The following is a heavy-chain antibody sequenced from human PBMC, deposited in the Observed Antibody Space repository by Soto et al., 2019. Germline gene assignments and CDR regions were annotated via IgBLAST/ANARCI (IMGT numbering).Heavy chain of an antibody. CDR2: IYYSGST. CDR3: ARVLEMATTRGFDI. J-gene: IGHJ3*02. D-gene: IGHD5-12*01. Sequence: PSLPLRLRWSVAEGSSIGIGCYWVFIHKPPGKGLEWIGSIYYSGSTYYNPSLKSRVPISVDTSKNQFSLKLSSVTAADTAVYYCARVLEMATTRGFDIWGQGIMVTV. CDR1: EGSSIGIGCY. V-gene: IGHV4-39*01.